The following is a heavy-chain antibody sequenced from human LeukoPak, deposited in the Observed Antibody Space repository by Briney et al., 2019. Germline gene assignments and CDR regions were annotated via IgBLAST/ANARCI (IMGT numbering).Heavy chain of an antibody. CDR3: AGGALGLIAAAGTSFDY. V-gene: IGHV3-66*01. Sequence: PGGSLRLSCAASGFTVSSNYMSWVRQAPGKGLEWVSVIYSGGSTYYADSVKGRFTISRDNSKNTLYLQMNSLRAEDTAVYYCAGGALGLIAAAGTSFDYWGQGTLVTDSS. CDR1: GFTVSSNY. CDR2: IYSGGST. J-gene: IGHJ4*02. D-gene: IGHD6-13*01.